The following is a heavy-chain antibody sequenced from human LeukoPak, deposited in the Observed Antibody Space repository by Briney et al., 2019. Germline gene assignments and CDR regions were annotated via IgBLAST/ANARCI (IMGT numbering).Heavy chain of an antibody. CDR1: GGSISSGGYS. CDR3: ARVLTMVRGVISGMDV. V-gene: IGHV4-30-2*01. CDR2: IYHSGST. D-gene: IGHD3-10*01. J-gene: IGHJ6*02. Sequence: SETLSLTCAVSGGSISSGGYSWSWIRQPPGKGLEWIGYIYHSGSTYYNPSLKSRVTISVDRSKNQFSLKLSSVTAADTAVYYCARVLTMVRGVISGMDVWGQGTTVTVSS.